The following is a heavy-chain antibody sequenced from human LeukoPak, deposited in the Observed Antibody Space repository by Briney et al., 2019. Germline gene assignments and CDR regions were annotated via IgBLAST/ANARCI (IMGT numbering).Heavy chain of an antibody. CDR1: GGTFSSYA. V-gene: IGHV1-69*13. J-gene: IGHJ3*02. CDR3: ARQGYCDTTACYTAAFDI. CDR2: IIPIFGTA. Sequence: GASVKVSCKASGGTFSSYAISWVRQAPGQGLEWMGGIIPIFGTANYAQKFQGRVTITADESTSTAYMELSRLRSDDPAVYYCARQGYCDTTACYTAAFDIWGQGTMVTVSS. D-gene: IGHD2-2*02.